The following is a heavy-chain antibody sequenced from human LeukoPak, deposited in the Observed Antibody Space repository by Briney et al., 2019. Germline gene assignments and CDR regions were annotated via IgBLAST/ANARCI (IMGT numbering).Heavy chain of an antibody. V-gene: IGHV4-39*07. J-gene: IGHJ4*02. CDR2: IYHSGST. Sequence: PSETLSLTCTVSGASISSSSYYWGWIRQPPGKGLEWIGSIYHSGSTYYNPSLKSRVTISVDTSKNQFSLKLSSVTAADTAVYYCPRELKVGNTGYYFDYWGQGALVTVSS. CDR1: GASISSSSYY. CDR3: PRELKVGNTGYYFDY. D-gene: IGHD2/OR15-2a*01.